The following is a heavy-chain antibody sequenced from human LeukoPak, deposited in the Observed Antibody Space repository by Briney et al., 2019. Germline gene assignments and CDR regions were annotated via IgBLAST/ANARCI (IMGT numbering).Heavy chain of an antibody. CDR1: GGSISSYY. Sequence: SETLSLTCTVSGGSISSYYWSWIRQPPGKGLEWIGYIYYSGSTNYNPSLKSRVTISVDTSKNQFSLKLSSVTAADTAVYYCASALVPNLGAFDIWGQGTMVTVSS. D-gene: IGHD2-2*01. CDR3: ASALVPNLGAFDI. V-gene: IGHV4-59*01. CDR2: IYYSGST. J-gene: IGHJ3*02.